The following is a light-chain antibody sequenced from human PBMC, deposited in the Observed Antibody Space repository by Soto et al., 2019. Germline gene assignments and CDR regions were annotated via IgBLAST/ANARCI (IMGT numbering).Light chain of an antibody. V-gene: IGKV3-20*01. CDR3: QQYGSSPPYT. CDR1: HSVSSSY. J-gene: IGKJ2*01. Sequence: EIVLTQSPGTLSLSPGERATLSCRASHSVSSSYLAWYQQKPGQAPRLLIYGASSRATDIPDRFSGSGSGTDFTLNISRLEPEDFAVYYCQQYGSSPPYTFGQGTKLEIK. CDR2: GAS.